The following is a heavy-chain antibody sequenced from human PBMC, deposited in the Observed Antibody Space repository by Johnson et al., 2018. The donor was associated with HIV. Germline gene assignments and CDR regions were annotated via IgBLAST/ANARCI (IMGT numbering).Heavy chain of an antibody. D-gene: IGHD3-10*01. Sequence: VQLVESGGGLVQPGGSLRLSCAASGFTFSSYLMHWVRQAPGKGLVWVSLIRWDAAITRYVDSVRGRFTISRDNSRNSLYLQMKSLRPEDTALYYCARAEIYEGRVGDFAFDIWGRGTMVTVAS. J-gene: IGHJ3*02. CDR1: GFTFSSYL. V-gene: IGHV3-74*01. CDR2: IRWDAAIT. CDR3: ARAEIYEGRVGDFAFDI.